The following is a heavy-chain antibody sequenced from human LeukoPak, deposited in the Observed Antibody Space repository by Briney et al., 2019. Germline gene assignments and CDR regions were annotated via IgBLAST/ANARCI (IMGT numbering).Heavy chain of an antibody. J-gene: IGHJ4*02. D-gene: IGHD3-22*01. V-gene: IGHV3-66*01. CDR1: EFSVGSDY. Sequence: PGGSLRLSCAASEFSVGSDYMTWVRQAPGKGLEWVSLIYSGGSTYYADSVKGRFTISRDNSKNTLYLQMNSLRAEDTAVYYCARDEMPSAGFGYYYWGQGTLVTVSS. CDR2: IYSGGST. CDR3: ARDEMPSAGFGYYY.